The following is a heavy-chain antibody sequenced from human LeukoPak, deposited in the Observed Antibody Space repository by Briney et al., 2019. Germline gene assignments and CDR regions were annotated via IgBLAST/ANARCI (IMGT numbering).Heavy chain of an antibody. CDR1: GYTFTSYY. CDR3: AREAPNSYRSSWFDY. D-gene: IGHD6-13*01. CDR2: INPSGGST. Sequence: ASVKVSCKASGYTFTSYYMHWVRQAPGQGLGWMGIINPSGGSTSYAQKFQGRVTMTRDTSTSTVYMELSSLRSEDTAVYYCAREAPNSYRSSWFDYWGQGTLVTVSS. V-gene: IGHV1-46*01. J-gene: IGHJ4*02.